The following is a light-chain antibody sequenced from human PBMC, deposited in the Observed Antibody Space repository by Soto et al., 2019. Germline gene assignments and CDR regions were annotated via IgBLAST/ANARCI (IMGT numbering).Light chain of an antibody. CDR1: QSVSSKY. Sequence: EIVLTPSPGTLSLSPGDRATLSCRASQSVSSKYLAWYQQKPGQAPRVLIYGTSIRASGVPEKFSGGGSGTDFTLTITRLEPEDFEVYYCQQYGSSLFTFGRGTKVDFK. CDR3: QQYGSSLFT. CDR2: GTS. V-gene: IGKV3-20*01. J-gene: IGKJ3*01.